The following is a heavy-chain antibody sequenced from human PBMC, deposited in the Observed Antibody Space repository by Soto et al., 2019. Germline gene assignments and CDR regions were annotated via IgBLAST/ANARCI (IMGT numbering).Heavy chain of an antibody. Sequence: ETLSLTCTVSGASISGFYWSWIRKSAGKGLEWIGRIYATGTTDYNPSLKSRVMMSVDTSKKQFSLKLRSVTAADTAVYYCVRDGTKTLRDWFDHWGQGISVTVYS. CDR3: VRDGTKTLRDWFDH. D-gene: IGHD1-1*01. J-gene: IGHJ5*02. CDR1: GASISGFY. CDR2: IYATGTT. V-gene: IGHV4-4*07.